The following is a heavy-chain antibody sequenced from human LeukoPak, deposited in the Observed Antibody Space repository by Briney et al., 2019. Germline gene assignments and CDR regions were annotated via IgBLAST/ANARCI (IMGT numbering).Heavy chain of an antibody. CDR3: ARGSVHYDFWSGYPPHNWFDP. CDR2: IYYSGST. V-gene: IGHV4-39*07. Sequence: SQTLSLTCTVSGGSISSGGYYWGWIRQPPGKGLEWIGSIYYSGSTYYNPSLKSRVTISVDTSKNQFSLKLSSVTAADTAVYYCARGSVHYDFWSGYPPHNWFDPWGQGTLVTVSS. CDR1: GGSISSGGYY. D-gene: IGHD3-3*01. J-gene: IGHJ5*02.